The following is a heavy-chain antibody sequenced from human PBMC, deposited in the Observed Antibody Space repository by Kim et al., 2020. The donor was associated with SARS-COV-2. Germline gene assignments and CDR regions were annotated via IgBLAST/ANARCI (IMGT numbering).Heavy chain of an antibody. J-gene: IGHJ4*02. CDR2: IYHRGST. D-gene: IGHD3-16*01. CDR3: ARCAFLRGATYAFILDS. Sequence: SETLSLTCAVSGGSISNSHWWSWVRQPPGKGLEWIGEIYHRGSTNYNPSLKSRVNISLDKSKNQFSLNLTSVTAADTAVYYCARCAFLRGATYAFILDSWGQGTLVTVSS. CDR1: GGSISNSHW. V-gene: IGHV4-4*02.